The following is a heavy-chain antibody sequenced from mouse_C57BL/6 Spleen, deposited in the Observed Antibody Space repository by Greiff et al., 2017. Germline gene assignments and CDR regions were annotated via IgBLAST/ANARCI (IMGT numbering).Heavy chain of an antibody. CDR1: GYTFTSYW. Sequence: QVQLQQPGAELVMPGASVKLSCKASGYTFTSYWMHWVKQRPGQGLEWIGEIDPSDSYTNYNQKFKGKSTLTVDKSSSTAYMQLSSLTSEDSAVYYCARSGWDYYFDDWGQGTTLTVSS. J-gene: IGHJ2*01. CDR3: ARSGWDYYFDD. D-gene: IGHD4-1*01. CDR2: IDPSDSYT. V-gene: IGHV1-69*01.